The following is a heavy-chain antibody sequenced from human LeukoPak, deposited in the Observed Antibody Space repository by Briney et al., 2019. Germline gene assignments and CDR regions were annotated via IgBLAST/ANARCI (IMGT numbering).Heavy chain of an antibody. CDR1: GFTFSSYA. CDR2: ISASGGST. D-gene: IGHD6-19*01. Sequence: PGGSLRLSCAASGFTFSSYAMSWVRQAPGKGLEWVSGISASGGSTYFADSVKGRFTISRDNSKNTLYLQMNSLRAEDTAVYYCAKDPLALAGTRAWGQGTLVTVSS. V-gene: IGHV3-23*01. J-gene: IGHJ5*02. CDR3: AKDPLALAGTRA.